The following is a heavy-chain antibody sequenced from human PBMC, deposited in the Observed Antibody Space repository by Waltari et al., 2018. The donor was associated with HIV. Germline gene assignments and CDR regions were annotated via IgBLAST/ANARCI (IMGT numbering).Heavy chain of an antibody. CDR1: GFTFSDYG. V-gene: IGHV3-30*03. D-gene: IGHD5-18*01. CDR2: IAYDGNNR. CDR3: ARGMGYGGSAEGFDY. J-gene: IGHJ4*02. Sequence: QVQLVESGGGVVQPGTSLRLSCAASGFTFSDYGIHWVRQAPGKGVEWVAVIAYDGNNRNHADSVKGLFSISRDNSKNTLYLQMNSLRVEDTAVYYCARGMGYGGSAEGFDYWGQGTLVTVSS.